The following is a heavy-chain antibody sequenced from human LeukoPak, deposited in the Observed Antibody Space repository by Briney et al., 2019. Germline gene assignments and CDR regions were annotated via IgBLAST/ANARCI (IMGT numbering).Heavy chain of an antibody. J-gene: IGHJ6*02. D-gene: IGHD2-21*01. CDR1: GYTFTGYY. V-gene: IGHV1-2*02. Sequence: ASVKVSCKASGYTFTGYYMHWVQQAPGQGLEWMGWINPNSGGTNYAQKFQGRVTMTRDTSISTAYMELSRLRSDDTAVYYCARGALVGGGSYYYYGMDVWGQGTTVTVSS. CDR2: INPNSGGT. CDR3: ARGALVGGGSYYYYGMDV.